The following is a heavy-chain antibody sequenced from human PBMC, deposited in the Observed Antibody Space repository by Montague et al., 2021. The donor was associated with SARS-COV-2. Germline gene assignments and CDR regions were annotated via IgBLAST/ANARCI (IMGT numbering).Heavy chain of an antibody. Sequence: TLSLTCTVSGGSISSGGYYWSWIRQHPGKGLEWIGYIYYSGSTYYNPSLKSRVTISVDTSKNQFSLKLSSVTAADTAVYYCARHRRAPYCSGGSCYFPPGWFDPWGQGTLVTVSS. CDR2: IYYSGST. D-gene: IGHD2-15*01. V-gene: IGHV4-31*03. J-gene: IGHJ5*02. CDR3: ARHRRAPYCSGGSCYFPPGWFDP. CDR1: GGSISSGGYY.